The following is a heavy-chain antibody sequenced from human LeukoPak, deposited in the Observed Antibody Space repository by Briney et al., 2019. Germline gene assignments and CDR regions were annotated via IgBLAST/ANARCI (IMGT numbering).Heavy chain of an antibody. Sequence: ASVKVSCKASGYTFTSYGVSWVRQAPGQGLEWMGWISTYTGDTNYAQKLQGRLTMTTDTSASTAFMGLRSLTSDDTAVYYCTRATIPAAGIDYWGQGTLVTVSS. CDR2: ISTYTGDT. CDR1: GYTFTSYG. J-gene: IGHJ4*02. D-gene: IGHD6-13*01. CDR3: TRATIPAAGIDY. V-gene: IGHV1-18*01.